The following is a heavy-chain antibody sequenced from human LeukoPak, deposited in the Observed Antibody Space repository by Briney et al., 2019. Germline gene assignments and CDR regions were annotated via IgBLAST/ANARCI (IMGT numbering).Heavy chain of an antibody. CDR1: GFTFSDYY. CDR2: INSDGSST. CDR3: AKEGIAVAGNYFDY. Sequence: GGSLRLSCAASGFTFSDYYMSWIRQAPGKGLVWVSRINSDGSSTSYADSVKGRFTISRDNAKNTLYLQMNSLRAEDTAVYYCAKEGIAVAGNYFDYWGQGTLVTVSS. D-gene: IGHD6-19*01. V-gene: IGHV3-74*01. J-gene: IGHJ4*02.